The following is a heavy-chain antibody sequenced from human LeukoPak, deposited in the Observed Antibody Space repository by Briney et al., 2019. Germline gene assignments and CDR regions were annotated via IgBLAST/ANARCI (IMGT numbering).Heavy chain of an antibody. J-gene: IGHJ5*01. V-gene: IGHV3-74*01. Sequence: GGSLRLSCAASGFDLSDFWVHWVRQAAGKGLAWVARINSDGSSTSYADSVEGRFTISRDNAKNTLCLQMNSLRVEDTAVYYCARPHVGTVSNWFDSWGQGTLVTVSS. CDR1: GFDLSDFW. D-gene: IGHD4-17*01. CDR3: ARPHVGTVSNWFDS. CDR2: INSDGSST.